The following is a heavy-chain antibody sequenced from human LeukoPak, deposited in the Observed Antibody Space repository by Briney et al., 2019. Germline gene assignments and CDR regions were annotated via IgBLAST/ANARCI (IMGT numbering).Heavy chain of an antibody. D-gene: IGHD1-26*01. V-gene: IGHV3-23*01. CDR3: AKGLAYYTYYLNY. CDR2: ISGSADGT. J-gene: IGHJ4*02. CDR1: GFTFSNYA. Sequence: GGSLRLSCAAAGFTFSNYAMSWVRQAPGKGLEWVSAISGSADGTSYADSVKGRFTISRDNSKNTLYLQMNSLRAEDTAVYYCAKGLAYYTYYLNYWGQGTLVTVSS.